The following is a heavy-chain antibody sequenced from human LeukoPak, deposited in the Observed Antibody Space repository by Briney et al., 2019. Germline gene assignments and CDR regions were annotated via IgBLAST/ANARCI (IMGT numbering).Heavy chain of an antibody. Sequence: PSQTLSLTCTVSGDSLTSGSRYWSWIRQPAGKGLEWIGHFYSSTRATYNPSLESRVTISGDTAKNQFSLKLDSVTAADTAVYFCARCMSELDYGDYAYYYHMDVWGKGTTVTVSS. V-gene: IGHV4-61*09. J-gene: IGHJ6*04. CDR3: ARCMSELDYGDYAYYYHMDV. CDR1: GDSLTSGSRY. D-gene: IGHD4-17*01. CDR2: FYSSTRA.